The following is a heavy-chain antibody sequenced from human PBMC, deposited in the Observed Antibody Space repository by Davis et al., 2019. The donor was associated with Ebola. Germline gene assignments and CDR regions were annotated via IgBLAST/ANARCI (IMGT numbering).Heavy chain of an antibody. CDR3: ARRSGYIYVYEGMDV. CDR1: GFTFSDYY. CDR2: ISSSSSYT. D-gene: IGHD5-18*01. V-gene: IGHV3-11*06. Sequence: GGSLRLSCAASGFTFSDYYMSWIRQAPGKGLEWVSYISSSSSYTNYADSVKGRFTISRDNAKNSLYLQMNSLRAEDTAVYYCARRSGYIYVYEGMDVWGKGTTVTVSS. J-gene: IGHJ6*04.